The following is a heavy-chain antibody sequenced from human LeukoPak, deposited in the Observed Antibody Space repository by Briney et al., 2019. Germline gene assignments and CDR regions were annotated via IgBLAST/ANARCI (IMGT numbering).Heavy chain of an antibody. D-gene: IGHD2-15*01. V-gene: IGHV1-2*02. CDR1: GYTFTDYH. Sequence: GASVKVSCKASGYTFTDYHLHWVRQAPGQGLEWMGWINPKTGGTNYAQKFQGRVTLTRDTSISTAYMEVSSLTSDDTAVYYCARDRDGGSAVAGNYWGQGTLVTVSS. CDR3: ARDRDGGSAVAGNY. CDR2: INPKTGGT. J-gene: IGHJ4*02.